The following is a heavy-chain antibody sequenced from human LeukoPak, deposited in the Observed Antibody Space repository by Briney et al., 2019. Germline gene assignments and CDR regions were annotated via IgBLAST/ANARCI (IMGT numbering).Heavy chain of an antibody. J-gene: IGHJ5*02. CDR3: AKSDWFDP. CDR2: ISYDGSNK. Sequence: PGRSLRLSCAASGFTFSSYGMHWVRQAPGKGLEWVAVISYDGSNKYYADSVKGRFTISRGNSKNTLYLQMNSLRAEDTAVYYCAKSDWFDPWGQGTLVTVSS. V-gene: IGHV3-30*18. CDR1: GFTFSSYG.